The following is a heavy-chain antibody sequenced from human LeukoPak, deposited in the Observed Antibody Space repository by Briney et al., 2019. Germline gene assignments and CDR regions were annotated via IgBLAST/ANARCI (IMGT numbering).Heavy chain of an antibody. CDR3: ATDFTASYRLDY. Sequence: GGSLRLSCAASGFTFSIYSINWVRPAPGKGLEWLSYISSRCSFMYYAVFVKGRFTISRDIGRNLLYLQMNSLRVEDTAGYYCATDFTASYRLDYWGQGTLVTVSS. D-gene: IGHD3-16*02. J-gene: IGHJ4*02. CDR1: GFTFSIYS. CDR2: ISSRCSFM. V-gene: IGHV3-48*01.